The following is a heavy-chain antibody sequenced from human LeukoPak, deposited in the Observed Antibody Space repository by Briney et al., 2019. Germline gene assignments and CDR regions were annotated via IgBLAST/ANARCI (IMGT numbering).Heavy chain of an antibody. V-gene: IGHV3-30-3*01. CDR3: ARDRHSSGYYPHFDC. Sequence: SGGSLRLSCAASGFTFTSYAMHWVRQAPGKGLEWVAVISYDGSYKYSADSVKGRFTISRDNSKNTLYLQMNSLRAEDTALYYCARDRHSSGYYPHFDCWGQGTLVTVSS. J-gene: IGHJ4*02. D-gene: IGHD3-22*01. CDR2: ISYDGSYK. CDR1: GFTFTSYA.